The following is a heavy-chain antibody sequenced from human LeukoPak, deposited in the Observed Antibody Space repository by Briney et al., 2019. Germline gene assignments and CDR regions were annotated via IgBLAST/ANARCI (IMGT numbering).Heavy chain of an antibody. CDR1: GYTFTSYA. CDR3: ATAAGCSSTSCHVWVYGMDV. CDR2: INTNTGNP. D-gene: IGHD2-2*01. V-gene: IGHV7-4-1*02. J-gene: IGHJ6*02. Sequence: ASVKVSCTASGYTFTSYAMNWVRQAPGQGLEWMGWINTNTGNPTYAQGFTGRFVFSLDTSVSTAYLQISSLKAEDTAVYYCATAAGCSSTSCHVWVYGMDVWGQGTTVTVSS.